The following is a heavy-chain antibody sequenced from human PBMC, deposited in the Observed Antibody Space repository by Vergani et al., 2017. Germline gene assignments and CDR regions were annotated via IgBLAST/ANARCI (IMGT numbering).Heavy chain of an antibody. CDR3: AREGRAAAGMVGAFDI. Sequence: QVQLQQWGAGLLKPSETLSLTCAVYGGSFSGYYWSWIRQPPGKGLEWIGEINHRGSTNYNPSLKSRVTISVDTSKNQFSLKLSSVTAADTAVYYCAREGRAAAGMVGAFDIWGQGTLVTVSS. CDR1: GGSFSGYY. J-gene: IGHJ4*02. CDR2: INHRGST. D-gene: IGHD6-13*01. V-gene: IGHV4-34*01.